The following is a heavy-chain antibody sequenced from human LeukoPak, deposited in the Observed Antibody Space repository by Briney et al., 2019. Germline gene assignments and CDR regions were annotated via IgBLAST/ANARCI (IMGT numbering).Heavy chain of an antibody. CDR3: ARPCRDGYFDY. CDR1: GYSFTSYW. Sequence: GESLMISLKGSGYSFTSYWIVWVRQMPGTRLEWRGIIYPGDSGNRYSPSFQSQVTISADKSISTAYLQGSSLKASDTALYYCARPCRDGYFDYWGQGTLVTVSS. J-gene: IGHJ4*02. D-gene: IGHD5-24*01. V-gene: IGHV5-51*01. CDR2: IYPGDSGN.